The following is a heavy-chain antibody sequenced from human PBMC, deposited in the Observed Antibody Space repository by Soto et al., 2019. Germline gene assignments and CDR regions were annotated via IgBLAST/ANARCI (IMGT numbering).Heavy chain of an antibody. CDR3: ASARHIGP. CDR2: IGQDGSQR. J-gene: IGHJ5*02. Sequence: PWGSLGLGCTACGFTFSNSLMSWVRQAPGKGLEWVANIGQDGSQRNYVDSVKGRFTISRDNAENSLYLQMNSLRAEDTAIYYCASARHIGPWGQGTLVTVSS. V-gene: IGHV3-7*01. CDR1: GFTFSNSL. D-gene: IGHD2-21*01.